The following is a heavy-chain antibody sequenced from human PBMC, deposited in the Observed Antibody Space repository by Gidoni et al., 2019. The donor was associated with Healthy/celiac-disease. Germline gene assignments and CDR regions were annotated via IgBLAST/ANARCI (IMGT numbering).Heavy chain of an antibody. D-gene: IGHD3-22*01. CDR1: GFTFSRYA. V-gene: IGHV3-23*01. Sequence: EVQLLESGGGLVQPGGSLRLSCAASGFTFSRYAMRWVRQAPGKGLEWVSAISGSGGSTYYADSVKGRFTISRDNSKNTLYLQMNSLRAEDTAVYYCAKDQSAVSYYYDSSGSDWGQGTLVTVSS. CDR3: AKDQSAVSYYYDSSGSD. J-gene: IGHJ4*02. CDR2: ISGSGGST.